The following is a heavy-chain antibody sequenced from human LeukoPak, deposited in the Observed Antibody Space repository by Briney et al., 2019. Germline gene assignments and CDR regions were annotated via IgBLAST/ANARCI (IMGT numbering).Heavy chain of an antibody. V-gene: IGHV3-74*01. CDR1: GFTFSSYW. CDR2: INSDGSST. Sequence: GGSLRLSCAASGFTFSSYWMHWVRQAPGKGLVWVSRINSDGSSTSYADSVKDRFTISRDNAKNTLYLQMNSLGAEDTAVYYCAREVVTTGAPNLDYWGQGTLVTVSS. J-gene: IGHJ4*02. CDR3: AREVVTTGAPNLDY. D-gene: IGHD4-17*01.